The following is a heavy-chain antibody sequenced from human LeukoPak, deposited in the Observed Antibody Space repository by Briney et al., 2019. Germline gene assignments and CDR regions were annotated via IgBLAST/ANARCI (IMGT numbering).Heavy chain of an antibody. CDR3: ARGARRHQPRKGFDY. CDR1: VYSVSSKSAA. D-gene: IGHD1-1*01. CDR2: TYYRGAWNS. V-gene: IGHV6-1*01. Sequence: SPALSLTFAFSVYSVSSKSAAWNWIGLSPSRGLEWLGKTYYRGAWNSDYETSVRSRIIISADTSRNLLTLKLRSVTAEDTALYYCARGARRHQPRKGFDYWGQGTLVTVSS. J-gene: IGHJ4*02.